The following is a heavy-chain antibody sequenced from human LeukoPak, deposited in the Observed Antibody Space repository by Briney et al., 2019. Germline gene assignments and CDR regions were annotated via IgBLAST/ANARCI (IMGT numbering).Heavy chain of an antibody. J-gene: IGHJ4*02. D-gene: IGHD5-12*01. CDR2: IYYSGST. CDR1: GGSISSSPYY. CDR3: ARERGYSGYDLDY. V-gene: IGHV4-39*07. Sequence: SETLSLTCTVSGGSISSSPYYWGWIRQPPGKGLEWIGSIYYSGSTYYNPSLKSRVTISVDRSKNQFSLKLSSVTAADTAVYYCARERGYSGYDLDYWGQGTLVTVSS.